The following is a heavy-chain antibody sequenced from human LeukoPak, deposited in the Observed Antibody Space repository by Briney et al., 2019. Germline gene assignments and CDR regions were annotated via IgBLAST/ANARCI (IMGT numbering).Heavy chain of an antibody. V-gene: IGHV4-31*03. J-gene: IGHJ5*02. CDR1: GGSISSGGYY. Sequence: PSETLSLTCTVSGGSISSGGYYWSWIRQHPGKGLEWIGYIYYSGSTYYNPSLKSRVTISVDTTKNQFSQKLSPVTAAATAVYYCARDRNIAAAGTPQRAARPGFAPWGQGTLVTVSS. D-gene: IGHD6-13*01. CDR3: ARDRNIAAAGTPQRAARPGFAP. CDR2: IYYSGST.